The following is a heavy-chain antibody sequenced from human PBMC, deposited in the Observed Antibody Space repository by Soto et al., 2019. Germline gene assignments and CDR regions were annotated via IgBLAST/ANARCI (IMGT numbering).Heavy chain of an antibody. Sequence: SETLSLPCTVSGDSMTRSVWWTWVRTPPGTRLAWVGAVFHTGNTNYNPSLKSRVTMSVDKSTNAFSLQVTSVTAADTAINYCAREACVRFDYWGQGSLVTVSS. CDR1: GDSMTRSVW. CDR2: VFHTGNT. CDR3: AREACVRFDY. J-gene: IGHJ4*02. V-gene: IGHV4-4*02. D-gene: IGHD6-6*01.